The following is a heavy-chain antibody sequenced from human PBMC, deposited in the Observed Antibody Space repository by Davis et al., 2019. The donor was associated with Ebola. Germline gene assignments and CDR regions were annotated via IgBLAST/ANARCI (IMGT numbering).Heavy chain of an antibody. D-gene: IGHD3-3*01. Sequence: PGGSLRLSCAASGFMFNRFNMSWVRQAPGKGLEWVASITAPNSEGHYADSVRGRFTMSRDIAKNVLYLDMSTLRAEDTAVYFCARDQVTIFGPSWYFNLWGRGTLVTVSS. CDR3: ARDQVTIFGPSWYFNL. J-gene: IGHJ2*01. CDR1: GFMFNRFN. V-gene: IGHV3-21*04. CDR2: ITAPNSEG.